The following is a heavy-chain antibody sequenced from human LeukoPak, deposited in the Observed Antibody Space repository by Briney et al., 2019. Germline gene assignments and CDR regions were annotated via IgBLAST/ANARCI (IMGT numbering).Heavy chain of an antibody. CDR1: GFTFSSYS. Sequence: SGGSLRLSCAASGFTFSSYSMNWVRQAPGKGLEWVSSISSSSSYIYYADSVKGRFTISRDNAKNSLYLQMNSLRGEDTAVYYCARDRRPATFDYWGQGTLVTVSS. CDR2: ISSSSSYI. J-gene: IGHJ4*02. CDR3: ARDRRPATFDY. V-gene: IGHV3-21*01. D-gene: IGHD1-26*01.